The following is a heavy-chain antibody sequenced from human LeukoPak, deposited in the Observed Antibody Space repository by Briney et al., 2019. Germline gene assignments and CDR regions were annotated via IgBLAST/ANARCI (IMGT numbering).Heavy chain of an antibody. D-gene: IGHD6-13*01. CDR2: INPNSGGT. J-gene: IGHJ4*02. CDR1: GYTFTSYD. V-gene: IGHV1-2*04. CDR3: ARHPRIAAAGYYFDY. Sequence: ASVKVSCKASGYTFTSYDINWVRQATGQGLEWMGWINPNSGGTNYAQKFQGWVTMTRDTSISTAYMELSRLRSDDTAVYYCARHPRIAAAGYYFDYWGQGTLVTVSS.